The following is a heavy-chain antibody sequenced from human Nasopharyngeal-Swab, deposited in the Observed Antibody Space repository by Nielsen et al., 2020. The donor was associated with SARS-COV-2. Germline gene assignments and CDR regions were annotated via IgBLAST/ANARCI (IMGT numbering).Heavy chain of an antibody. Sequence: WVRHATGPGLVWMGIIHPSGGSTSYAQKFQGRVTMTRDTSTSTVYMELSSLRSEDTAVYYCARVLGHYDILTGYYSTQNDAFDIWGQGTMVTVSS. D-gene: IGHD3-9*01. CDR2: IHPSGGST. CDR3: ARVLGHYDILTGYYSTQNDAFDI. J-gene: IGHJ3*02. V-gene: IGHV1-46*01.